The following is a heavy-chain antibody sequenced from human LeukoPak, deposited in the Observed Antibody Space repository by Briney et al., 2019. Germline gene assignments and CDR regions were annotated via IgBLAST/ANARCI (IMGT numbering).Heavy chain of an antibody. J-gene: IGHJ4*02. CDR2: INHSGST. Sequence: PSETLSLTRAVYGGSFSGYYWSWIRQPPGKGLEWIGEINHSGSTNYNPSLKSRVTISVDTSKNQFSLKLSSVTAADTAVYYCARGRGYWGQGTLVTVSS. CDR3: ARGRGY. CDR1: GGSFSGYY. V-gene: IGHV4-34*01.